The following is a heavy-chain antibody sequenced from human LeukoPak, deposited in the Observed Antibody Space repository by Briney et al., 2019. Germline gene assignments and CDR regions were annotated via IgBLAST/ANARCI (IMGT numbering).Heavy chain of an antibody. Sequence: PGGSLRLSCAASGFTFSSYGMHWVRQAPGKGLEWVAIISYDGNNIYYADSVKGRFTISRDNSKNTLYLQMNSLRAEDTAVYYCAKDLTTSWYTPTYYFDYWGQGTLVTVSS. J-gene: IGHJ4*02. CDR3: AKDLTTSWYTPTYYFDY. CDR1: GFTFSSYG. CDR2: ISYDGNNI. V-gene: IGHV3-30*18. D-gene: IGHD6-13*01.